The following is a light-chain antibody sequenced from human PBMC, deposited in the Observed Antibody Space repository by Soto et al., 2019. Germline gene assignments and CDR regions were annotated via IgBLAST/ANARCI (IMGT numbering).Light chain of an antibody. J-gene: IGKJ1*01. V-gene: IGKV1-5*03. Sequence: DIQMTQSPSTLSASVGDRVTITCRASQSISSWLAWYQQKPGKAPNLLIYAASSLESGVPSRFSGSGSGTEFTLTISSLQPDDFATYYCQQYSSYSWTFGQGTKVEIK. CDR3: QQYSSYSWT. CDR2: AAS. CDR1: QSISSW.